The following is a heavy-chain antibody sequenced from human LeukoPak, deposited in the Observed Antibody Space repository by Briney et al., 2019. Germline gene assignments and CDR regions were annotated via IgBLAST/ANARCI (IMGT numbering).Heavy chain of an antibody. J-gene: IGHJ3*02. CDR2: ISSSGSTI. D-gene: IGHD3-22*01. CDR3: ARGAYYYDSSGRGAFDI. V-gene: IGHV3-48*03. CDR1: LFTFSSYE. Sequence: GGALRLSCADSLFTFSSYEMNWVRQAPGKGVEWVSYISSSGSTIYYADSVKGRFTLSRDKATNSVYLQMKSLRAEDTSVYYCARGAYYYDSSGRGAFDIWGQGTMVTVSS.